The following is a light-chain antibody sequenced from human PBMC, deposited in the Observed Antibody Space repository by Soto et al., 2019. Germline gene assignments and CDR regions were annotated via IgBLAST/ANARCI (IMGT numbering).Light chain of an antibody. CDR3: QQYDSSWT. CDR2: DVS. CDR1: QSVPSNF. J-gene: IGKJ1*01. Sequence: EIVLTQSPGTLSLSPGERATLYCRASQSVPSNFLAWYQQRPGQAPTLLIYDVSRRAAGIPDRFSGSGSGTDFTLTISRLEPDDFAVYYWQQYDSSWTFGQGTKVEIK. V-gene: IGKV3-20*01.